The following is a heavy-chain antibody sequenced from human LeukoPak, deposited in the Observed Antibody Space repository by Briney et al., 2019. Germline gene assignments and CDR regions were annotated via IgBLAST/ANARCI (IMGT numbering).Heavy chain of an antibody. V-gene: IGHV4-59*01. Sequence: PSETLSLTCTVSGGSIRSYYWSWIRQPPGKGLEWIGYIYYSGSTNYNPSLKSRVTISVDTSKNQFSLKLSSVTAADTAVYYCARGLNDFWSGYYTDYWGQGTLVTVSS. CDR3: ARGLNDFWSGYYTDY. CDR2: IYYSGST. CDR1: GGSIRSYY. D-gene: IGHD3-3*01. J-gene: IGHJ4*02.